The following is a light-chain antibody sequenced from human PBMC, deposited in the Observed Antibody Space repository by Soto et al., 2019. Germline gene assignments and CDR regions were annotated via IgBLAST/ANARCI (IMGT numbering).Light chain of an antibody. CDR2: DVS. CDR1: SSDVGDYNY. Sequence: QSALTQPRSVSGSPGQSVTISCTGTSSDVGDYNYVSWYQQHPGKAPKLMIYDVSKRPSGVPDRFSGSKSGNTASLTISGLQAEDEADYYCYSYAGSYLFVFGTGTKVTVL. J-gene: IGLJ1*01. CDR3: YSYAGSYLFV. V-gene: IGLV2-11*01.